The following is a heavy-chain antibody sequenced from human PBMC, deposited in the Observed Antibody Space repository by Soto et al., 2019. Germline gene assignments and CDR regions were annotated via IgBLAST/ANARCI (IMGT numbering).Heavy chain of an antibody. Sequence: ASVKVSCKASGYTFISYTIHWVRQAPGQRLEWMGWINAGNGNTKYSQKFQGRVTITRDTSASTAYMELTSLRSEDTAVYYCARELQGLYYFDYWGQGTLVTVSS. CDR2: INAGNGNT. V-gene: IGHV1-3*01. J-gene: IGHJ4*02. D-gene: IGHD2-15*01. CDR1: GYTFISYT. CDR3: ARELQGLYYFDY.